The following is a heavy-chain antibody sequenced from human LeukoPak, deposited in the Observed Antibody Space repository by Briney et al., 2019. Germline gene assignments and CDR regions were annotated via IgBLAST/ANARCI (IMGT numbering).Heavy chain of an antibody. J-gene: IGHJ4*02. V-gene: IGHV3-74*01. CDR1: GFTFSRYW. CDR2: TNSDGSIT. Sequence: GGSLRLSCAASGFTFSRYWMHWVRRAPGKGLVWVSRTNSDGSITTDADSVKGRFTISRDNSKNTLFLQMNSLRAEDTAEYYCARGDDYGGAWYYFDYWGQGTLVTVSS. D-gene: IGHD4-23*01. CDR3: ARGDDYGGAWYYFDY.